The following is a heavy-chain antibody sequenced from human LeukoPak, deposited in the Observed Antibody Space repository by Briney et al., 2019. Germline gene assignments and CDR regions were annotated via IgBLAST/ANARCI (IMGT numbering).Heavy chain of an antibody. CDR1: GGSISSYY. V-gene: IGHV4-59*01. D-gene: IGHD3-22*01. Sequence: SETLSLTCTVSGGSISSYYWSWIRQPPGKGLEWIGYIYYSGSTNYNPSLKSRVTISVDTSKNQFSLKLSSVTAADAAAYYCARGRTYNYYDSSGYFFDYWGQGTLVTVSS. CDR2: IYYSGST. J-gene: IGHJ4*02. CDR3: ARGRTYNYYDSSGYFFDY.